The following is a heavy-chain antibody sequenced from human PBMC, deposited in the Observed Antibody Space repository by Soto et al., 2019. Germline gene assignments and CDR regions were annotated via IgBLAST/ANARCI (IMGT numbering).Heavy chain of an antibody. CDR3: ARFLFCDDRTGYYYGYFDY. D-gene: IGHD3-22*01. Sequence: QVTLKESGPVLVKPTETLTLTCTVSGFSLSNGGMGVSWVRQPPGKALQWLAHIFSNDEESYSTSLKSRLTIDRDPSNIPVVLPMTTMDPDDTATCFYARFLFCDDRTGYYYGYFDYWGQGTLVAVSS. J-gene: IGHJ4*02. V-gene: IGHV2-26*01. CDR1: GFSLSNGGMG. CDR2: IFSNDEE.